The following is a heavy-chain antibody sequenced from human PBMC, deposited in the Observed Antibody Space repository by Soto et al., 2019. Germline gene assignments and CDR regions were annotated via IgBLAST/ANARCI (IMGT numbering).Heavy chain of an antibody. CDR3: ASRTSGWYFDY. J-gene: IGHJ4*02. D-gene: IGHD6-19*01. V-gene: IGHV3-23*01. CDR1: GFTFSSYA. CDR2: ISGSGGST. Sequence: GGSLRLSCAASGFTFSSYAMSWVRQAPGKGLEWVSVISGSGGSTYYADSVKGRFTISRDNSKNKLYLQMNSLRAEDTAVYYCASRTSGWYFDYWGQGTLVTVSS.